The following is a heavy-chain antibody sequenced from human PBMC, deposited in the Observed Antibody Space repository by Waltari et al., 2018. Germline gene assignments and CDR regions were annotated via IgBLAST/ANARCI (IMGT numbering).Heavy chain of an antibody. CDR1: GGSVSSGRSY. CDR2: IYYCGST. Sequence: QVQLQESGPGLVKPSETLSLTCTVSGGSVSSGRSYWIWIRQPPGKGLELIGYIYYCGSTNYNPSHKSRITISVDTSKNQCSLKLGSVTAADTAVYYCAREATNYDSSGYYSGDAFDIWGQGTMVTVSS. J-gene: IGHJ3*02. D-gene: IGHD3-22*01. V-gene: IGHV4-61*01. CDR3: AREATNYDSSGYYSGDAFDI.